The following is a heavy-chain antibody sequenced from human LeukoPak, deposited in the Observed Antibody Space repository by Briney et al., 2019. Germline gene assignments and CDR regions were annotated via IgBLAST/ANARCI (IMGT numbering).Heavy chain of an antibody. V-gene: IGHV3-9*01. CDR3: AKAAVAGQQFDY. J-gene: IGHJ4*02. CDR1: GSTFDDYA. D-gene: IGHD6-19*01. CDR2: ISWNSGSI. Sequence: GGSLRLSCAASGSTFDDYAMHWVRQAPGKGLEWVSGISWNSGSIGYADSVKGRFTTSRDNAKNSLYLQMNSLRAEDTALYYCAKAAVAGQQFDYWGQGTLVTVSS.